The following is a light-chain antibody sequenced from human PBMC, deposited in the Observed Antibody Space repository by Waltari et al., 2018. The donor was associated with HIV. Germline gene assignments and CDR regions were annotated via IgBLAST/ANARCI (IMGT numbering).Light chain of an antibody. Sequence: QSVLTRPRSMSRPPRRTVTITWSGSNSNVEMSSVYWYPRVPGAAPKLLIFANDQRPLGVPDRFSGSKSGSSASLAISGLRSEDEADYYCATWADILSAWVFGGGTRVTVL. V-gene: IGLV1-47*01. J-gene: IGLJ3*02. CDR1: NSNVEMSS. CDR3: ATWADILSAWV. CDR2: AND.